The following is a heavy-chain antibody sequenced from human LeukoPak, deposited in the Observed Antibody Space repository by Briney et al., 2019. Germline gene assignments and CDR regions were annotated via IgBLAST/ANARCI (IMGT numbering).Heavy chain of an antibody. Sequence: KPSETLSLTCTVSGGSISRYYWSWIRQPPGKGLEWIGYKDYSGSTNYNRSLKSRVTISVDTSKNQFSLKLSSMTAADTAVYYCARVYYSSSYDYWYFDLWGRGTLVTVSS. J-gene: IGHJ2*01. D-gene: IGHD6-13*01. CDR3: ARVYYSSSYDYWYFDL. V-gene: IGHV4-59*01. CDR1: GGSISRYY. CDR2: KDYSGST.